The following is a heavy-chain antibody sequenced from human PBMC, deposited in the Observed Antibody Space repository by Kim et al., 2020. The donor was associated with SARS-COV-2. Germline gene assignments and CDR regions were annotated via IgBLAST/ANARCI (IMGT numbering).Heavy chain of an antibody. Sequence: GRFTISRDNAKNSLYLQMNSLRAEDTAVYYCARSGYCTNGVCYYYYGMDVWGQGTTVTVSS. D-gene: IGHD2-8*01. CDR3: ARSGYCTNGVCYYYYGMDV. J-gene: IGHJ6*02. V-gene: IGHV3-11*01.